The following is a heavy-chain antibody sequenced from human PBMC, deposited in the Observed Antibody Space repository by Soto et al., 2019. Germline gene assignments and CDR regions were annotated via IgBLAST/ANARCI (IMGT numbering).Heavy chain of an antibody. CDR3: AKDWVGGSNKYYFEY. CDR1: LRSYN. Sequence: LRSYNLNWGRQATGRGLEWVSKISSSSIYIYYADSVKGRFTISRDNSKKTVYLQLNSLRGDDTAVYYCAKDWVGGSNKYYFEYWGQGTLVTVSS. D-gene: IGHD1-26*01. V-gene: IGHV3-21*01. CDR2: ISSSSIYI. J-gene: IGHJ4*02.